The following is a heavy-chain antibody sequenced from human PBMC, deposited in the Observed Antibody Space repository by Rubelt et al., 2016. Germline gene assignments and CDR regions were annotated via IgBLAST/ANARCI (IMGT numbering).Heavy chain of an antibody. Sequence: PGGSLRLSCAASGFTFGDFPMSWFRQAPGKGLEWIGYISYTGSTKYSPSLKSRVAISVDTSKNQFSLRLSSVTAADTAVYFCARDSAGFDYWGQGTLVTVSA. D-gene: IGHD6-13*01. V-gene: IGHV4-59*01. J-gene: IGHJ4*02. CDR3: ARDSAGFDY. CDR1: GFTFGDFP. CDR2: ISYTGST.